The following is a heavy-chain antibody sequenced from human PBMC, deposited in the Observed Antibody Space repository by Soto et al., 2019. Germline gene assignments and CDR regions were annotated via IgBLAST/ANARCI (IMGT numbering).Heavy chain of an antibody. CDR1: GFTFSSYA. J-gene: IGHJ6*02. V-gene: IGHV3-23*01. CDR2: ISGSGGST. D-gene: IGHD6-19*01. Sequence: GGSLRLSCTASGFTFSSYAMSWVRQAPGKGLEWVSAISGSGGSTYYAEYVKGRFTISRDNSKNTLYLQMNSLRAEDTAVYYCAKDLYSSGWYGYYYYGMDVWGQGTTVTVSS. CDR3: AKDLYSSGWYGYYYYGMDV.